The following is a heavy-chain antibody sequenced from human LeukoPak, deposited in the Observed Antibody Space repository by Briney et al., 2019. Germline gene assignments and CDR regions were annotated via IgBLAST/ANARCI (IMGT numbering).Heavy chain of an antibody. V-gene: IGHV4-4*07. Sequence: SETLSLTCTVSGGSISSYYWSWIRQPAGKGLEWIGRIYTSGSTNYNPSLKSRVTMSVDTSKSQFSLKLSAVTAADTAVYYCARDLGYCSGGSCYGYWGQGTLVTVSS. CDR3: ARDLGYCSGGSCYGY. CDR2: IYTSGST. CDR1: GGSISSYY. D-gene: IGHD2-15*01. J-gene: IGHJ4*02.